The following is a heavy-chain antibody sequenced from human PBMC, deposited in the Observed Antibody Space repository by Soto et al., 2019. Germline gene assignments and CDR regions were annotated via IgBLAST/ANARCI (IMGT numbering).Heavy chain of an antibody. CDR1: GFTFDDYA. J-gene: IGHJ4*02. D-gene: IGHD3-10*01. Sequence: GGSLRLSCAASGFTFDDYAMHWVRQAPGKGLEWVSGISWNSGSIGYADSVKGRFTISRDNAKNSLYLQMNSLRAEDTALYYCAKDYYGSGSSYFDYWGQGTLVTVS. V-gene: IGHV3-9*01. CDR3: AKDYYGSGSSYFDY. CDR2: ISWNSGSI.